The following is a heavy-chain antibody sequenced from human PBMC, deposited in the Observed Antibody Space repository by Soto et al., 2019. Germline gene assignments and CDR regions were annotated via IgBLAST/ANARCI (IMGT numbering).Heavy chain of an antibody. J-gene: IGHJ4*02. CDR3: ARHSYDILTGYSPIDY. Sequence: SETLSLTCTVSGGSISSYYWSWIRQPAGKGLEWIGRIYTSGSTNYNPSLKSRVTMSVDTSKNQFSLKLSSVTAADTAVYYCARHSYDILTGYSPIDYWGQGTLVTVS. D-gene: IGHD3-9*01. CDR2: IYTSGST. V-gene: IGHV4-4*07. CDR1: GGSISSYY.